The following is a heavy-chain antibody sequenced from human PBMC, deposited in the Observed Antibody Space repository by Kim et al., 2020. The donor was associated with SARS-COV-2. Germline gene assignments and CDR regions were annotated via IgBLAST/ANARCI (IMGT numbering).Heavy chain of an antibody. D-gene: IGHD2-15*01. J-gene: IGHJ4*02. Sequence: GNTNYAQKLPGRVTMTTDTSTSTAYMELRSLRSDDTAVYYCARSSWADYWGQGTLVTVSS. CDR3: ARSSWADY. V-gene: IGHV1-18*01. CDR2: GNT.